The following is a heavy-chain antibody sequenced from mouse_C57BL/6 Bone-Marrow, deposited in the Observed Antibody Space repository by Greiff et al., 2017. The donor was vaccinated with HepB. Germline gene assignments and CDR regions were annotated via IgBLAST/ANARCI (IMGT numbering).Heavy chain of an antibody. CDR1: GYTFTDYE. J-gene: IGHJ4*01. Sequence: VQLVESGAELVRPGASVTLSCKASGYTFTDYEMHWVKQTPVHGLEWIGAIDPETGGTAYNQKFKGKAILTADKSSSTAYMELRSLTSEDSAVYYCTRRDNWDYAMDYWGQGTSVTVSS. CDR3: TRRDNWDYAMDY. CDR2: IDPETGGT. V-gene: IGHV1-15*01. D-gene: IGHD4-1*01.